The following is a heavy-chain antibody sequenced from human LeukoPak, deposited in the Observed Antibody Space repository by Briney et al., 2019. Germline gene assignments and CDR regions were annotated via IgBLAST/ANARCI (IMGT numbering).Heavy chain of an antibody. CDR1: GGSISSYY. Sequence: KPSETLSLTCTVSGGSISSYYWSWIRQPPGKGLEWIGRIYTSGSTNYNPSLKSRVTMSVDTSKNQFSLKLNSVTAADTAVYYCARDLDYYDSSGYRNWFDPWGQGTLVTVSS. J-gene: IGHJ5*02. CDR2: IYTSGST. CDR3: ARDLDYYDSSGYRNWFDP. V-gene: IGHV4-4*07. D-gene: IGHD3-22*01.